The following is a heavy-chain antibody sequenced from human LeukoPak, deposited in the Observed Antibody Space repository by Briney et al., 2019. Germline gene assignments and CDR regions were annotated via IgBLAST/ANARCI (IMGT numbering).Heavy chain of an antibody. J-gene: IGHJ4*02. Sequence: GGSLRLSSAASGFTFSSYEMDWVRRALGKGLKWVSYSSSRGSDRKFADSVKGRFTHFRDNFKNTLYLQKNSLRAGDTAGYYCAKGYSGYLYYWGQGTLVSVSS. V-gene: IGHV3-48*03. D-gene: IGHD5-12*01. CDR1: GFTFSSYE. CDR3: AKGYSGYLYY. CDR2: SSSRGSDR.